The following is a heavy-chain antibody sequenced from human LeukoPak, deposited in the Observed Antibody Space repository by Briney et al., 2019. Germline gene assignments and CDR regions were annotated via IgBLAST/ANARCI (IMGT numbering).Heavy chain of an antibody. D-gene: IGHD3-22*01. Sequence: PSETLSLTCTVSGDSISSGDYYWTWIRQPPGKGLEWIGYIYFTGTTYYNPSLKSRVTISVDTSKNQFSLNLSSVTAADTAVYYCARGRRPRGRTYYYDSSGYYYDYWGQGTLVTVSS. CDR2: IYFTGTT. CDR1: GDSISSGDYY. J-gene: IGHJ4*02. CDR3: ARGRRPRGRTYYYDSSGYYYDY. V-gene: IGHV4-30-4*01.